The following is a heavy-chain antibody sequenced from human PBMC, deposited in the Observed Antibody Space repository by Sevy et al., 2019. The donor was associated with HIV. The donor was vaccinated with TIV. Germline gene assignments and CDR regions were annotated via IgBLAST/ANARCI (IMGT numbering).Heavy chain of an antibody. V-gene: IGHV4-34*01. CDR3: ARAPPSVVVPAAPSWFDP. Sequence: SETLSLTCAVYGGSFSGYYWNWVRQPPGKGLEWIGEINHSGSTNYNPSLKSRVTISVETSKNQFSLKLSSVTAADTAVDYCARAPPSVVVPAAPSWFDPWGQGTLVTVSS. D-gene: IGHD2-2*01. CDR2: INHSGST. CDR1: GGSFSGYY. J-gene: IGHJ5*02.